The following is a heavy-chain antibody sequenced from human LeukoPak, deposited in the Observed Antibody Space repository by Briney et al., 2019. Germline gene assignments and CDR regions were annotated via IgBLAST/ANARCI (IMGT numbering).Heavy chain of an antibody. V-gene: IGHV4-38-2*01. CDR2: IYHSGSV. Sequence: SETLSLTCAVSGYSISSGHYWGWIRQPPGKGLEWIGSIYHSGSVYYNPSLKSRITISVDTSKNQFSLKLRSVTASDTAVYYCARPVGLRITTRYDAFDIWGQGTMVTVSS. D-gene: IGHD3-22*01. J-gene: IGHJ3*02. CDR3: ARPVGLRITTRYDAFDI. CDR1: GYSISSGHY.